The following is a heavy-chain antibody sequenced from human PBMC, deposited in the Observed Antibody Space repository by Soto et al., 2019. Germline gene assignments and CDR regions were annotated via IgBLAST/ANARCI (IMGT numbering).Heavy chain of an antibody. CDR3: AKFGMATTKRSPPYYIDY. CDR2: ISGSGGGT. CDR1: GFTFSSYA. D-gene: IGHD1-1*01. V-gene: IGHV3-23*01. Sequence: PGGSLRLSCAASGFTFSSYAMSWVRQAPGKGLEWVSSISGSGGGTYYADSVEGRFTFSRDNSKNTLYLQMNSLRAEDTAVYYCAKFGMATTKRSPPYYIDYWGQGALVTVS. J-gene: IGHJ4*02.